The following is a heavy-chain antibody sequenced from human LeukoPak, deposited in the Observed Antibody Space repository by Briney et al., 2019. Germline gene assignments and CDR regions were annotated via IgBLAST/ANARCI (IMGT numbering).Heavy chain of an antibody. CDR2: ISWNSGSI. CDR1: GFTFDDSA. D-gene: IGHD2-8*02. V-gene: IGHV3-9*01. CDR3: AKGITGGPIPYYGMDV. Sequence: GGSLRLSCAASGFTFDDSAMHWVRQAPGKGLEWVSGISWNSGSIGYADSVKGRFTISRDNAKNSLYLQMNSLRAEDTALYYCAKGITGGPIPYYGMDVWGQGTTVTVSS. J-gene: IGHJ6*02.